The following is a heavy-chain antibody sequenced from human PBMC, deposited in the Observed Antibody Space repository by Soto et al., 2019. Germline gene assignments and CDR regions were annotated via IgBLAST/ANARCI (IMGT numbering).Heavy chain of an antibody. CDR3: ARASYCGGDCYKNPFDY. D-gene: IGHD2-21*02. J-gene: IGHJ4*02. V-gene: IGHV5-10-1*01. CDR1: GYSFTSYW. Sequence: GESLKISCEGSGYSFTSYWISWVRQMPGKGLEWMGRIDPSDSYTTYSPSFQGHVTISADKSISTAYLQWSSLKASDTAMYYCARASYCGGDCYKNPFDYWGQGTLITVSS. CDR2: IDPSDSYT.